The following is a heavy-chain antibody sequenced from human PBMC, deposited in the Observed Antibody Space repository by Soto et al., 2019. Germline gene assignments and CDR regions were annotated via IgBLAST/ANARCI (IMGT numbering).Heavy chain of an antibody. CDR1: GGSISSSSYY. J-gene: IGHJ6*03. CDR2: IYYSGST. D-gene: IGHD2-15*01. CDR3: ARQPLYCSGGSCYPFYYYYYMDV. Sequence: QLQLQESGPGLVKPSETLSLTCTVSGGSISSSSYYWGWIRQPPGKGLEWIGSIYYSGSTYYNPSLKSRFTISVHTSKNQFSLTLSAVTAADTAVYYCARQPLYCSGGSCYPFYYYYYMDVWGKGTTVTVSS. V-gene: IGHV4-39*01.